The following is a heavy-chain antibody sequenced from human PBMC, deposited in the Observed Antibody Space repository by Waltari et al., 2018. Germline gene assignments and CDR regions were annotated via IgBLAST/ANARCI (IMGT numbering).Heavy chain of an antibody. CDR1: GGSICSGSYY. J-gene: IGHJ3*02. Sequence: QVQLQESGPGLVKPSQTLSLTCTVSGGSICSGSYYWSWIRQPAGKGLEWIGRIYTSGSTNYHPSRKSLVTISVDTSKNQFSLKLSSVTAADTAVYYCARDWLQGAFDIWGQGTMVTVSS. CDR3: ARDWLQGAFDI. D-gene: IGHD5-12*01. CDR2: IYTSGST. V-gene: IGHV4-61*02.